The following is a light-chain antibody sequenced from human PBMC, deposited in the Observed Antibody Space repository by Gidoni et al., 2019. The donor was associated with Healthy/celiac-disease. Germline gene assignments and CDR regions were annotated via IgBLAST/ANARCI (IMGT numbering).Light chain of an antibody. V-gene: IGLV3-1*01. CDR2: QDR. CDR1: KLGDKY. J-gene: IGLJ3*02. Sequence: SYELTQPPSVSVSPGQTASITCSGDKLGDKYACWYQQKPGQSPLLVIYQDRKRPSGIPERFSGSNSGNTATLTISGTQAMDEADYYCQAWDSSIGVFGGGTKLTVL. CDR3: QAWDSSIGV.